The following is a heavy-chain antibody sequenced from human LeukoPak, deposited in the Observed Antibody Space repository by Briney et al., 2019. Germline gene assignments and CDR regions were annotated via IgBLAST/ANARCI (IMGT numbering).Heavy chain of an antibody. J-gene: IGHJ4*02. CDR3: ARKGGTRGPLNY. CDR1: GFTFSNYW. CDR2: IKQDGSET. Sequence: GGSLRLSCAASGFTFSNYWMSWVRQAPGKGLEWVANIKQDGSETYYVDSVKGRFTISRDNAMNSLFLQMNSLTAEDTAVYYCARKGGTRGPLNYWGQGTLVTVSS. D-gene: IGHD2-8*01. V-gene: IGHV3-7*01.